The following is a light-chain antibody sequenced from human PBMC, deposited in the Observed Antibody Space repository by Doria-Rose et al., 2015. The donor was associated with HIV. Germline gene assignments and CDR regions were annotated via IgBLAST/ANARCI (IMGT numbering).Light chain of an antibody. CDR3: QQYYDTPS. Sequence: DIRLTQSPESLGMSLGERATLNCKSNQSLLYTSKNYLAWYQQKPGQPPKLLIYWASTRPSGVPARFSGSGSGTDFTLTISSLEAEGVAVYYCQQYYDTPSFGPGTTVDIK. CDR1: QSLLYTSKNY. CDR2: WAS. J-gene: IGKJ3*01. V-gene: IGKV4-1*01.